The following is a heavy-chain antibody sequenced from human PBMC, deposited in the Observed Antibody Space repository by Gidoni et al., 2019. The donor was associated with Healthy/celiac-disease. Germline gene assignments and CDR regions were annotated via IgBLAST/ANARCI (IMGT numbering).Heavy chain of an antibody. D-gene: IGHD2-15*01. V-gene: IGHV4-34*01. CDR2: INHSGST. J-gene: IGHJ4*02. Sequence: QVQLQQWGAGLLKPSETLSLTCAVYAGSFSGYYLSWIRQPPGKRLEWIGEINHSGSTNYNPALKSRVTISVDTSKNQFSLKLSSVTAADTAVYYCARRDTRRYCSGGSCYRGYYFDYWGQGTLVTVSS. CDR1: AGSFSGYY. CDR3: ARRDTRRYCSGGSCYRGYYFDY.